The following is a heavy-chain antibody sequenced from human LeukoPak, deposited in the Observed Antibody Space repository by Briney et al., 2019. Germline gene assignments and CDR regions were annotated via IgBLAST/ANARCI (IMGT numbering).Heavy chain of an antibody. J-gene: IGHJ4*02. CDR2: INPSGGST. D-gene: IGHD4-23*01. V-gene: IGHV1-46*01. CDR3: ARGWLAETTVVTPYNY. CDR1: GYIFTTYY. Sequence: ASVKVSCKASGYIFTTYYIHWVRQAPGQGLEWMGMINPSGGSTIYSQKFQGRVTMTRDTSTSTVYMELSSLRSEDTAVYYCARGWLAETTVVTPYNYWGQGTLVTVSS.